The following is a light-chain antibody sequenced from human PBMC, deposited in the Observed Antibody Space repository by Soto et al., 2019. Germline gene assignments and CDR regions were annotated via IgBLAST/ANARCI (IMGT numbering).Light chain of an antibody. V-gene: IGKV1-9*01. CDR1: QGISSY. CDR3: QLLNSYPLT. CDR2: TAS. Sequence: DIQLTQSPSFLSASVGDRVTITCRASQGISSYLAWYQQKPGKAPNLLIYTASILQSGVPSRFSGSGSGTEFTLTISSLQPEDFATYYCQLLNSYPLTFGGGPKVEIK. J-gene: IGKJ4*01.